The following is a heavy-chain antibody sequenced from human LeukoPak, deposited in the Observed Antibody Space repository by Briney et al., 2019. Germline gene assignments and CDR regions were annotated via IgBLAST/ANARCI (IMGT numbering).Heavy chain of an antibody. D-gene: IGHD2-15*01. CDR3: ARGGGSNWFDP. CDR2: IYYSGST. CDR1: GGSISSYY. J-gene: IGHJ5*02. V-gene: IGHV4-59*01. Sequence: SETLSLTCTVSGGSISSYYWSWIRQPPGKGLEWIGYIYYSGSTNHNPSLKSRVTISVDTSKNQFSLKLSSVTAADTAVYYCARGGGSNWFDPWAREPCSPSPQ.